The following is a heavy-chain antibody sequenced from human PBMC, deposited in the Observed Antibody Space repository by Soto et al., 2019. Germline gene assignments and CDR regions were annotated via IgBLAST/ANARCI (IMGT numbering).Heavy chain of an antibody. Sequence: QVQLQESGPGLVKPSQTLSLTCTVSGVSISSGGYYWGWIRQHPGKGLEWIGNIYYSGRTYYNPSLKSRVIMSVDKSKNHFSLNLSSVTAADTAMYYCASGIGGDSEYYFDYWGQGTLGTVSS. CDR3: ASGIGGDSEYYFDY. CDR1: GVSISSGGYY. D-gene: IGHD4-17*01. J-gene: IGHJ4*02. CDR2: IYYSGRT. V-gene: IGHV4-31*03.